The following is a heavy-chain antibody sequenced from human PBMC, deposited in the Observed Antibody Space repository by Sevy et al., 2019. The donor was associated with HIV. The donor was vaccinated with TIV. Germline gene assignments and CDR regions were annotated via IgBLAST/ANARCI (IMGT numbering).Heavy chain of an antibody. CDR3: ARLPILLNPINWFDP. CDR2: IYYSGST. CDR1: GGSISSSSYY. Sequence: SETLSLTCTVSGGSISSSSYYWGWIRQPPGKGLEWIGSIYYSGSTYYNPSLKSRVTISVDTSKNQFSLKLSSVTAADTAVYYYARLPILLNPINWFDPWGQGTLVTVSS. D-gene: IGHD3-10*01. J-gene: IGHJ5*02. V-gene: IGHV4-39*01.